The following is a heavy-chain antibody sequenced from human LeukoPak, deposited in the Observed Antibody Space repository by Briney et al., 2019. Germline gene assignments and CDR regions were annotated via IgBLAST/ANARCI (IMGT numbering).Heavy chain of an antibody. Sequence: SVKVSCKASGYTFTSYAISWVRQAPGQGLEWMGGIIPILDITNSAQKFQGRVTITADKTTSTAYMELSSLRSEDTAVYYCARDSTTVDTAMVGGYYFDYWGQGTLVTVSS. J-gene: IGHJ4*02. CDR1: GYTFTSYA. CDR2: IIPILDIT. V-gene: IGHV1-69*10. CDR3: ARDSTTVDTAMVGGYYFDY. D-gene: IGHD5-18*01.